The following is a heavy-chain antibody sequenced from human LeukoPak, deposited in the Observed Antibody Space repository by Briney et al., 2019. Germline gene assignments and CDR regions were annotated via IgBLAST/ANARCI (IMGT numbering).Heavy chain of an antibody. CDR1: GFTFISYL. J-gene: IGHJ4*02. CDR2: INSDGSST. Sequence: GGSLRLSCAASGFTFISYLMHRVRQAPGKGLVWVSRINSDGSSTSYADSVKGRFTISIDNTKNTLYLQMNSLRAADWAVYYCARGTPYDYGDYFDYWGQGTLVTVSS. CDR3: ARGTPYDYGDYFDY. D-gene: IGHD4-17*01. V-gene: IGHV3-74*01.